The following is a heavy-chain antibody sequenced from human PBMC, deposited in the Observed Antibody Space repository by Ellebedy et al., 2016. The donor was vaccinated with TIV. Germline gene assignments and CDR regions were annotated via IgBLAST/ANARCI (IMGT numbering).Heavy chain of an antibody. Sequence: MPSETLSLTCTVSGGSISSSSYYWGWIRQPPGKGLEWIGSIYYSGSTYYNPSIKSRVTISVDTSKNQFSLKLSSVTAADTAVYYCARHVVAAASPMTYDAFDIWGQGTMVTVSS. CDR3: ARHVVAAASPMTYDAFDI. D-gene: IGHD6-13*01. CDR1: GGSISSSSYY. V-gene: IGHV4-39*01. J-gene: IGHJ3*02. CDR2: IYYSGST.